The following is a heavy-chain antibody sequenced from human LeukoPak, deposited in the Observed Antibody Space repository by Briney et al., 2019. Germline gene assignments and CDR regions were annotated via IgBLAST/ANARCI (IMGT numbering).Heavy chain of an antibody. CDR1: GFTFSSYS. D-gene: IGHD3-3*01. V-gene: IGHV3-21*01. CDR3: ARDSAVYDFWSGSQSPAFDY. CDR2: ISSSSSYI. J-gene: IGHJ4*02. Sequence: GGSLRLSCAASGFTFSSYSMNWVRQAPGKGLEWVSSISSSSSYIYYADSVKGRFTISRDNAKNSLYLQMNSLRAEDTAVYYCARDSAVYDFWSGSQSPAFDYWGQGTLVTVSS.